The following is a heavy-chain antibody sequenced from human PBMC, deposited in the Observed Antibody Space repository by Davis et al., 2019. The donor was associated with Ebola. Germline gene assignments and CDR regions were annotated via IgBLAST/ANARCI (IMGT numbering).Heavy chain of an antibody. D-gene: IGHD7-27*01. Sequence: GESLKISCAASGFTVSSNYMSWVRQAPGKGLEWVSVIYSGGSTYYADSVKGRFTISRDNSKNTLYLQMNSLRAEDTAVYYCARAWGVDWYFDLWGRGTLVIVSS. V-gene: IGHV3-53*01. CDR1: GFTVSSNY. CDR2: IYSGGST. J-gene: IGHJ2*01. CDR3: ARAWGVDWYFDL.